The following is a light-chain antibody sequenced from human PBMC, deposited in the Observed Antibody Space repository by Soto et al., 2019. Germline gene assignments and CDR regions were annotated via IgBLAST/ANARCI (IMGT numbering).Light chain of an antibody. CDR1: QTISNN. Sequence: ERVMTQSPATLSVSPGERATLSCGASQTISNNLAWYQQKPGQAPRLLIYFASISATGVPARFSGSGSGTEFTLTISSLQSEDFAVYYCQHYNEWPLSFGGGTKVETK. V-gene: IGKV3-15*01. J-gene: IGKJ4*01. CDR3: QHYNEWPLS. CDR2: FAS.